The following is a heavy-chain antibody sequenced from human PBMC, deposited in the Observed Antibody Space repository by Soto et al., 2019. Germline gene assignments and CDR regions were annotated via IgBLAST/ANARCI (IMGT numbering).Heavy chain of an antibody. D-gene: IGHD1-1*01. CDR2: ISAYNDHT. Sequence: QVQLVQSGAEVKKPGASVKVSCKAAGYTLTTYGVSWVLQAPGQGLEWVGWISAYNDHTNYAQKFQGRVNMTTDTSTSTAYMELRSMRSDDTAVYYCARGTYFDYWGQGTLVTVSS. CDR3: ARGTYFDY. J-gene: IGHJ4*02. CDR1: GYTLTTYG. V-gene: IGHV1-18*01.